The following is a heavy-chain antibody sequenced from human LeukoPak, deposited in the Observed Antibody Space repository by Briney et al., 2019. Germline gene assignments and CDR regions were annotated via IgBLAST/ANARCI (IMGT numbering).Heavy chain of an antibody. J-gene: IGHJ4*02. CDR3: ARPREPYDILTGYDY. CDR1: GGTFSSYA. CDR2: IIPIFGTA. Sequence: VASVKVSCKASGGTFSSYAISWVRQAPGQGLEWMGGIIPIFGTANYAQKFQGRVTITTDESTSTAYMELSSLRSEDTAVYYCARPREPYDILTGYDYWGQGILVTVSS. D-gene: IGHD3-9*01. V-gene: IGHV1-69*05.